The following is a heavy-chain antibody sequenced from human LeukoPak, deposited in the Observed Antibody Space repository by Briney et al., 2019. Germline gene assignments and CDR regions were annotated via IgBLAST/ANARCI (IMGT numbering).Heavy chain of an antibody. J-gene: IGHJ5*02. CDR3: ARQYSSSWYNWFDP. D-gene: IGHD6-13*01. Sequence: SETLSLTCTVSGGSISSSSYYWGWIRQPPGKGLEWIGSIYYSGSTYYNPSLKSRVTISVDTSENQFSLKLSSVTAADTAVYYCARQYSSSWYNWFDPWGQGTLVTVSS. CDR1: GGSISSSSYY. CDR2: IYYSGST. V-gene: IGHV4-39*01.